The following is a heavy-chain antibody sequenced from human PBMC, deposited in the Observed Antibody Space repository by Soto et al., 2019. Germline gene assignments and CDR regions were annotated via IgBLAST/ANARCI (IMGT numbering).Heavy chain of an antibody. CDR1: GDSVSTNSAT. CDR3: ARERYCSGGSCYVFWFDP. D-gene: IGHD2-15*01. V-gene: IGHV6-1*01. J-gene: IGHJ5*02. CDR2: TYYRSNWYT. Sequence: SQNLSLTCDISGDSVSTNSATWDWIRQSPSRGLEWLGRTYYRSNWYTDYAVSVKGRITISPDTSNNQLSLQLNSVTPDDTAVYYCARERYCSGGSCYVFWFDPWGQGTLVTVSS.